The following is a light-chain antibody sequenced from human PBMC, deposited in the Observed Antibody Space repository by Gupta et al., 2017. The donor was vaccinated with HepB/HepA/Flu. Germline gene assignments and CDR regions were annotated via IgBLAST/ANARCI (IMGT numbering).Light chain of an antibody. V-gene: IGKV3-20*01. CDR2: GAS. CDR1: QSVSSSF. Sequence: EIVLTPSPGTLSLSPGERATLSCRASQSVSSSFLAWYQQKPGQAPRLLIYGASSRATGIPDRFSGSGSGTDFTLTISRLEPEDFAVYYCQQYGRSPYTFGQGTKMEIK. CDR3: QQYGRSPYT. J-gene: IGKJ2*01.